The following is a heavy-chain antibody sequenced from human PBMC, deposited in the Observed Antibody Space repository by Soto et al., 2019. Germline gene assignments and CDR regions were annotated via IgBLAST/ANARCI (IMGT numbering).Heavy chain of an antibody. D-gene: IGHD3-10*01. CDR3: ARAPPGGFGESNAVDL. J-gene: IGHJ3*01. CDR1: GGSISSGGYY. CDR2: IYYSGST. V-gene: IGHV4-31*03. Sequence: QVQLQESGPGLVKPSQTLSLTCTVSGGSISSGGYYWSWIRQHPGKGLEWIGYIYYSGSTYYNPPRKSRVTISVDTSKNQYSLKLSSVTAADKAVYYCARAPPGGFGESNAVDLWGQGTMVTVSS.